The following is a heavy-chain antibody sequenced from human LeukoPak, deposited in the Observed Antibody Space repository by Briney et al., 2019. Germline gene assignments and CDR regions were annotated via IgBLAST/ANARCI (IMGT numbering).Heavy chain of an antibody. CDR1: GFTFSSYA. Sequence: SGGSLRLSCSASGFTFSSYAIHWVRQVPGKGLEYVSGISSNGDTTYYADSVKGRFTISRDSSKNTVYLQMSSLRAEDTAVYYCVKGRAMYYFGSGSYYNVGYGMDVWGQGTTVTVSS. CDR3: VKGRAMYYFGSGSYYNVGYGMDV. V-gene: IGHV3-64D*06. J-gene: IGHJ6*02. CDR2: ISSNGDTT. D-gene: IGHD3-10*01.